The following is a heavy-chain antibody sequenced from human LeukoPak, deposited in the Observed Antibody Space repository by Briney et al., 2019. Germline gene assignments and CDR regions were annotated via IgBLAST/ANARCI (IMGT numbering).Heavy chain of an antibody. D-gene: IGHD6-19*01. CDR3: ARQVVAVAGTGYFDY. Sequence: LRLSCAASGSTFSDQYMDWIRQPPGKGLEWIGSIYYSGSTYYNASLKSRGTISVDTSKNQFSLKLNSVTAADTAVYFCARQVVAVAGTGYFDYWGQGTLVTVSS. V-gene: IGHV4-39*01. J-gene: IGHJ4*02. CDR1: GSTFSDQY. CDR2: IYYSGST.